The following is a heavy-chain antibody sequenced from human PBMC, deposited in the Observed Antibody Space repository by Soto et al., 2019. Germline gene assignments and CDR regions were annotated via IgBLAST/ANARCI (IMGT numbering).Heavy chain of an antibody. CDR3: AKDYMWGGSTTSYYFDF. CDR1: GFTFDDYA. Sequence: EVQLVESGGGLVQPGRSLRLSCAASGFTFDDYAMHWVRQAPGKGLEWVSGISWNSGSIGYADSVKGRFTISRDNAKNFLYLQMNSLRAEDTDLYYCAKDYMWGGSTTSYYFDFWGQGSLVTVSS. D-gene: IGHD3-10*01. CDR2: ISWNSGSI. J-gene: IGHJ4*02. V-gene: IGHV3-9*01.